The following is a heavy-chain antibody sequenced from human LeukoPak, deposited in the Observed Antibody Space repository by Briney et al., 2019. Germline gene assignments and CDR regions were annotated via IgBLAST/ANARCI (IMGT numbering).Heavy chain of an antibody. J-gene: IGHJ4*02. CDR3: ARAGDSSGYYYDY. D-gene: IGHD3-22*01. CDR2: INPSGGST. Sequence: ASVKVSCKASGGTFSSYAISWVRQAPGQGLEWMGIINPSGGSTSYAQKFQGRVTMTRDTSTSTVYMELSSLRSEDTAVYYCARAGDSSGYYYDYWGQGTLVTVSS. CDR1: GGTFSSYA. V-gene: IGHV1-46*01.